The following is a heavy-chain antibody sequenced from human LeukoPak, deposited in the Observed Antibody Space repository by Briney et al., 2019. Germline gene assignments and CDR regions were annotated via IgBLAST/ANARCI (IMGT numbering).Heavy chain of an antibody. J-gene: IGHJ4*02. CDR1: GYTFTSYD. CDR3: ATLAVFHTQGIDS. CDR2: MNPNSGGT. Sequence: GASVKVSCKASGYTFTSYDINWVRQATGPGLEWMGWMNPNSGGTNYAQKFQGRVTMTRDTSITTAYIELSRLRSDDTAVYYCATLAVFHTQGIDSWGQGTLITVSS. V-gene: IGHV1-2*02. D-gene: IGHD2-15*01.